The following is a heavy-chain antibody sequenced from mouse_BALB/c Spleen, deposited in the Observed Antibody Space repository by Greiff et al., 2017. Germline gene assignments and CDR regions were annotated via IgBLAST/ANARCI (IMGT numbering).Heavy chain of an antibody. V-gene: IGHV1S127*01. CDR2: IDPSDSET. CDR3: ARDGNHPYWYFDV. J-gene: IGHJ1*01. D-gene: IGHD2-1*01. CDR1: GYSFTSYW. Sequence: VQLQQSGPQLVRPGASVKISCKASGYSFTSYWMHWVKQRPGQGLEWIGMIDPSDSETRLNQKFKDKATLTVDKSSSTAYMQLSSPTSEDSAVYYCARDGNHPYWYFDVWGAGTTVTVSS.